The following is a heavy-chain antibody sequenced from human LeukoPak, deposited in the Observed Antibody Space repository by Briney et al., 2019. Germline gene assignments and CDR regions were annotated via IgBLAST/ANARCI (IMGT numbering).Heavy chain of an antibody. CDR3: ARAWQAADAFDI. V-gene: IGHV3-30-3*01. J-gene: IGHJ3*02. D-gene: IGHD5-12*01. Sequence: GGSLRLSCAASGFTFSSYAMHWVRQAPGKGLEWVAVISYDGSNKYYADSVKGRFTISRDNSKNTLYLQMNSLRAEDTAVYYCARAWQAADAFDIWGQGTMVTVSS. CDR1: GFTFSSYA. CDR2: ISYDGSNK.